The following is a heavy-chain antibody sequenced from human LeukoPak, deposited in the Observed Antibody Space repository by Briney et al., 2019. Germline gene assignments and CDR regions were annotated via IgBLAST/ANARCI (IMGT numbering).Heavy chain of an antibody. CDR2: ISYDGSNK. D-gene: IGHD3-9*01. CDR1: GFTFSSYG. J-gene: IGHJ4*02. Sequence: GRSLRLSCAASGFTFSSYGMHWVRQAPGKGLEWVAVISYDGSNKYYGDSVKGRFTISRDNSKNTLHLQMNSLRAEDTAEYYCAKGGKYYDILTGYPFDDWGQGTLVTVSS. V-gene: IGHV3-30*18. CDR3: AKGGKYYDILTGYPFDD.